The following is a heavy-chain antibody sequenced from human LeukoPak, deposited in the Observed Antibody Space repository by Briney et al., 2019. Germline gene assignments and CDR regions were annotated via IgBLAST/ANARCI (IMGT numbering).Heavy chain of an antibody. CDR3: ARDYSDSSGYPFDY. D-gene: IGHD3-22*01. CDR1: GFTFSDYY. CDR2: ITSSSYT. Sequence: GGSLRLSCAASGFTFSDYYMSWIRQAPGQGLEWVSYITSSSYTNYADSVKGRFTISRDNAKNSLYLQMNNLRAEDTAVYYCARDYSDSSGYPFDYWGQGTLVTVSS. J-gene: IGHJ4*02. V-gene: IGHV3-11*06.